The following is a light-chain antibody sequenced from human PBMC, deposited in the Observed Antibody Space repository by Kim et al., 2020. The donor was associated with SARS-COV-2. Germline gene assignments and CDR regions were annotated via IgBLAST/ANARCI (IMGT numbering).Light chain of an antibody. CDR2: GAS. Sequence: SPGDRASLSCRASHSVISSYLAWYQQKPGQAPRLLIYGASSRATGIPDRFSGSGSRTDFTLTISRLEPEDLAVYYCQQYGSSPLTFGGGTKVDIK. J-gene: IGKJ4*01. CDR1: HSVISSY. V-gene: IGKV3-20*01. CDR3: QQYGSSPLT.